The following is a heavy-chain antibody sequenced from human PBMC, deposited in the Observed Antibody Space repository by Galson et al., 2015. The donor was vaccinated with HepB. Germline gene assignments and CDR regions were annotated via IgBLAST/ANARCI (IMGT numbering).Heavy chain of an antibody. CDR1: GYTFTSYA. J-gene: IGHJ5*02. CDR3: ARVYSSSWYNWFDP. Sequence: SVKVSCKASGYTFTSYAMHWVRQAPGQRLEWMGWINAGNGNTKYSQKFQGRVTITRDTSASTAYMELSSLRSEDTAVYYCARVYSSSWYNWFDPWGQGTLVTVSS. D-gene: IGHD6-13*01. CDR2: INAGNGNT. V-gene: IGHV1-3*01.